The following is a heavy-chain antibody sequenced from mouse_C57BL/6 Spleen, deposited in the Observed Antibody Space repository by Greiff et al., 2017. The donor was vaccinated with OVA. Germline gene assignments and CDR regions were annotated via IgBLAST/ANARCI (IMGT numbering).Heavy chain of an antibody. CDR2: INPNYGTT. CDR1: GYSFTDYN. D-gene: IGHD1-1*01. J-gene: IGHJ4*01. Sequence: EVKLQESGPELVKPGASVKISCKASGYSFTDYNMNWVKQSNGKSLEWIGVINPNYGTTSYNQKFKGKATLTVDQSSSTAYMQLNSLTSEDSAVYYCAGSDYYGRNAMDYWGQGTSVTVSS. V-gene: IGHV1-39*01. CDR3: AGSDYYGRNAMDY.